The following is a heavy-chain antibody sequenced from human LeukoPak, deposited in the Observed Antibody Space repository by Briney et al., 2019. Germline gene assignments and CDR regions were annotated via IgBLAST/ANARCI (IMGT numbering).Heavy chain of an antibody. CDR3: AGEFRGVLYNWFDP. CDR2: IYYSGST. V-gene: IGHV4-31*11. J-gene: IGHJ5*02. CDR1: GVSISSSYW. Sequence: SETLSLTCGVSGVSISSSYWWSWVRQPPGKGLEWIGYIYYSGSTYYNPSLKSRVTISVDTSKNQFSLKLSSVTAADTAVYYCAGEFRGVLYNWFDPWGQGTLVTVSS. D-gene: IGHD3-10*01.